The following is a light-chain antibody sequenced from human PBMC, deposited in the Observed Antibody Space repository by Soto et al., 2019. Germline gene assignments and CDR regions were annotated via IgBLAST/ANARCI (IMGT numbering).Light chain of an antibody. V-gene: IGKV1-5*01. CDR2: DAS. Sequence: TQTRSTLSASEGDGVTITCRASQTISRWLAWYQQKPGRAPKLLIYDASTFEGGVPSWFSGGGSGTDFTLTISSLQPEDVATYYCQKYNNALGTFGQGTKVDIK. J-gene: IGKJ1*01. CDR3: QKYNNALGT. CDR1: QTISRW.